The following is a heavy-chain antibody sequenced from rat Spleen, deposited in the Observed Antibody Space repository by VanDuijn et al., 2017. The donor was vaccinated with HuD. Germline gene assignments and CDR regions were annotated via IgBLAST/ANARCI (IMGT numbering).Heavy chain of an antibody. CDR2: IWGNGNT. D-gene: IGHD4-3*01. Sequence: QVRLKESGPGLVQPSQTLSLTCTVSGFSLSSYGVIWVRQPPGKGLEWMGVIWGNGNTNYNSALKSRLSISRDTSKSQVYLKMNSLQPEDTGTYYCARHLREASGVMDAWGQGAPVTVSS. V-gene: IGHV2-13*01. CDR3: ARHLREASGVMDA. CDR1: GFSLSSYG. J-gene: IGHJ4*01.